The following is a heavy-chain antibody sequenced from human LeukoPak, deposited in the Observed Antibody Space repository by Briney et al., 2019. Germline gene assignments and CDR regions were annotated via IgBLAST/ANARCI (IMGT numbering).Heavy chain of an antibody. V-gene: IGHV4-59*01. CDR1: GGSISSYY. CDR2: IYYSGST. CDR3: ARVISSSWSGYYYYYGMDV. J-gene: IGHJ6*02. Sequence: SETLSLTCTVSGGSISSYYWSWIRQPPGKGLEWIGYIYYSGSTNYNPSLKSRVTISVDTSKNRFSLKLSSVTAADTAVCYCARVISSSWSGYYYYYGMDVWGQGTTVTVSS. D-gene: IGHD6-13*01.